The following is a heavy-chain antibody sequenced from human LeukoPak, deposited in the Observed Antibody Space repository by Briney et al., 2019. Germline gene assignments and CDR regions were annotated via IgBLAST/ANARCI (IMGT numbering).Heavy chain of an antibody. D-gene: IGHD3-22*01. V-gene: IGHV1-2*02. CDR1: GYTFTGFE. Sequence: ASVNLSCKTSGYTFTGFEIHWVRQAPGQGLEWMGWINPNSGGTNYAQRFQGRVTMTRDTSISTAYMELSRLRSDDSAVYYCAIYLYDSRGSSSEPYHIWGQRTMVTVSS. J-gene: IGHJ3*02. CDR2: INPNSGGT. CDR3: AIYLYDSRGSSSEPYHI.